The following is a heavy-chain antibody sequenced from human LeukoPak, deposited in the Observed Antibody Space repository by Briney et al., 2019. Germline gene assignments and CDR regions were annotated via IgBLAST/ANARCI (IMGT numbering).Heavy chain of an antibody. CDR3: ARDPAEGPPNGSGSYYFDY. CDR1: GFTFDDYG. D-gene: IGHD3-10*01. V-gene: IGHV3-20*04. J-gene: IGHJ4*02. Sequence: GGSLRLSCAASGFTFDDYGMSWVRQAPGKGLEWVSGINWNGGSTGYADSVKGRFTISRDNAKNSLYLQMNSLRAEDTALYYCARDPAEGPPNGSGSYYFDYWGQGTLVTVSS. CDR2: INWNGGST.